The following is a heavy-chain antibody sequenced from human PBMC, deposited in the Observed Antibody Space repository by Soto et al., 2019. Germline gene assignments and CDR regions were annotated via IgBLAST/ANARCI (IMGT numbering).Heavy chain of an antibody. Sequence: PSETLSLTCTVSGGSISGYYWSWIRQPPGKGLEWIGYIYYSGSTNYNPSLKSRVTISVDTSKNQFSLKLSSVTAADTAVYYCARCSSWRYYYYGMDVWGQGTTVTVSS. D-gene: IGHD6-13*01. CDR1: GGSISGYY. CDR3: ARCSSWRYYYYGMDV. J-gene: IGHJ6*02. V-gene: IGHV4-59*08. CDR2: IYYSGST.